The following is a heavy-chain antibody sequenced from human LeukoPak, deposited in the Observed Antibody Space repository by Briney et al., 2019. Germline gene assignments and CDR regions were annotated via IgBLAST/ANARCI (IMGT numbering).Heavy chain of an antibody. D-gene: IGHD4-23*01. CDR2: INSDGTSI. J-gene: IGHJ4*02. Sequence: GGPLRLSCAASGFTFSDYWIHWVRQAPGKGLVWVSRINSDGTSISYADSVKGRFTISRDNAKNTLYLQMNSLRAEDTAVYYCARDRWNFDYWGQGTLVTVSS. CDR3: ARDRWNFDY. V-gene: IGHV3-74*01. CDR1: GFTFSDYW.